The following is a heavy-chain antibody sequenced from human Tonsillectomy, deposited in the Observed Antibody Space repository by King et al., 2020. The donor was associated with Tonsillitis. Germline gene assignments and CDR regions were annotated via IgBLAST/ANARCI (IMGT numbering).Heavy chain of an antibody. J-gene: IGHJ4*02. CDR3: ARVPRALFTYFDY. D-gene: IGHD2-21*01. Sequence: VQLQESGPGLVKPSETLSLTCNVSGVSISSYYWSWIRQPPGKGLEWIGYIYYSGSTNYNPSLESRVSISVDTSKNQFSLKLSSVTAADTAVYYCARVPRALFTYFDYWGQGTLVTVSS. CDR1: GVSISSYY. V-gene: IGHV4-59*01. CDR2: IYYSGST.